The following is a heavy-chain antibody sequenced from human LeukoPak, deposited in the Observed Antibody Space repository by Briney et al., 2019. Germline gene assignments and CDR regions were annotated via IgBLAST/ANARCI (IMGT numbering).Heavy chain of an antibody. CDR1: GGSISSSSYY. D-gene: IGHD1-1*01. J-gene: IGHJ6*03. CDR2: INHSGST. V-gene: IGHV4-39*07. Sequence: PSETLSLTCTVSGGSISSSSYYWGWIRQPPGKGLEWIGEINHSGSTNYNPSLKSRVTISVDTSKNQFSLKLSSVTAADTAVYYCARANSNWSLKYYYYYYMDVWGKGTTVTVSS. CDR3: ARANSNWSLKYYYYYYMDV.